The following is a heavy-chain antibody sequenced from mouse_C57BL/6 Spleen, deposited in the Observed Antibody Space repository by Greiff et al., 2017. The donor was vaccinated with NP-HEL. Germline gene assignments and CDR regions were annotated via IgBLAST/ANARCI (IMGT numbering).Heavy chain of an antibody. J-gene: IGHJ3*01. CDR3: AKNGDYDEAWFAY. D-gene: IGHD2-4*01. Sequence: VKLVESGPGLVQPSQSLSITCTVSGFSLTSYGVHWVRQSPGKGLEWLGVIWRGGSTDYNAAFMSRLSITKDNSKSQVFFKMNSLQADDTAIYYCAKNGDYDEAWFAYWGQGTLVTVSA. V-gene: IGHV2-5*01. CDR1: GFSLTSYG. CDR2: IWRGGST.